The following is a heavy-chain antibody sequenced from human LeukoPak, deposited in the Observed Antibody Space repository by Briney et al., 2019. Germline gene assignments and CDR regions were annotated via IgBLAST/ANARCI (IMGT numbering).Heavy chain of an antibody. J-gene: IGHJ4*02. CDR3: VRGHGGY. Sequence: SETLSLTCTVSGGSVSSSIYYWFWIRQPPGKGLEWIGFTYNGGSTYYNPSLKSRVTISVDMAKNQFSLKVMSVTAADTAVYYCVRGHGGYWGQGTLVTVSS. CDR1: GGSVSSSIYY. V-gene: IGHV4-61*01. CDR2: TYNGGST.